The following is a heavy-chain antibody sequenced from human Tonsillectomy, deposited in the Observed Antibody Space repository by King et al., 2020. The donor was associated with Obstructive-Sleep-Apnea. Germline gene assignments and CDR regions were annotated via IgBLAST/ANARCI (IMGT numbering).Heavy chain of an antibody. Sequence: QLVQSGGGLVQPGGSLKLSCAASGFTFSDSAMHWVRQASGKGLVWVGRIRSKAYSYATAHAASVKGRFTISRDDSKNTAYLQMNSLKTEDTAVYYCTKGSGYEWSFDYWGQGTLVTVSS. CDR3: TKGSGYEWSFDY. CDR1: GFTFSDSA. CDR2: IRSKAYSYAT. D-gene: IGHD5-12*01. V-gene: IGHV3-73*01. J-gene: IGHJ4*02.